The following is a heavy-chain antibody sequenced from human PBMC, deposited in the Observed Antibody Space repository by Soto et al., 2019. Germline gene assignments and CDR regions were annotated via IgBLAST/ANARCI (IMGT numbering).Heavy chain of an antibody. CDR2: ITSSSSYI. J-gene: IGHJ4*02. Sequence: GGSLILSCAASGFAFSIYTMNWGRQAPGKGLEWVSSITSSSSYIYYADSVKGRFTISRDNAKNSLYLQMNSLRGEDTAVYYCATNSVAGNPYWGQGTLVTVSS. D-gene: IGHD6-19*01. V-gene: IGHV3-21*01. CDR1: GFAFSIYT. CDR3: ATNSVAGNPY.